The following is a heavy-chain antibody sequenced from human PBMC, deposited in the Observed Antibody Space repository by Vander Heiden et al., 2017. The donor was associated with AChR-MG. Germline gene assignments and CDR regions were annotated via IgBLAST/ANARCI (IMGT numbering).Heavy chain of an antibody. CDR1: GNICTSYW. CDR2: IYPGDSDT. J-gene: IGHJ3*02. CDR3: ARQWPMYAFDI. Sequence: EVQLVQSGAAVKTPGASLKISCKGSGNICTSYWIGWVRQMPGKGLEWMGIIYPGDSDTSYSPSFQGQVTISADKSISTAYLQWSSLKASDTAMYYCARQWPMYAFDIWGQGTMVTVSS. D-gene: IGHD5-12*01. V-gene: IGHV5-51*01.